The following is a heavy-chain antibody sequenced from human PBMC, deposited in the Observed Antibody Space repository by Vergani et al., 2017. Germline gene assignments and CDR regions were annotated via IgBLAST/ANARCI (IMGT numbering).Heavy chain of an antibody. Sequence: QLQLQESGPGLVKPSETLSLTCTVSGGSISSSSYYWGWLRQPPGKGLEWIGSFYYSGSTYYNPSLKSRVTISVDTSKNQFSLKLSTVTAADTAVYYCATYRGSYSSNWFDPWGQGTLVTVSS. D-gene: IGHD2-15*01. J-gene: IGHJ5*02. V-gene: IGHV4-39*01. CDR2: FYYSGST. CDR1: GGSISSSSYY. CDR3: ATYRGSYSSNWFDP.